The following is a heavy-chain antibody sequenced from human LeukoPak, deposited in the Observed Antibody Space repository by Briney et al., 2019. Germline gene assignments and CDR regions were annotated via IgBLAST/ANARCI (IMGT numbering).Heavy chain of an antibody. D-gene: IGHD3-22*01. V-gene: IGHV1-18*01. CDR1: GYTFTSYG. J-gene: IGHJ6*03. CDR3: ARFYDSSGYYTLGSDYYYYYMDV. CDR2: ISAYNGNT. Sequence: ASVKVSCKASGYTFTSYGIGWVRQAPGQGLEWMGWISAYNGNTNYAQKLQGRVTMTTDTSTSTAYMELRSLRSDDTAVYYCARFYDSSGYYTLGSDYYYYYMDVWGKGTTVTVSS.